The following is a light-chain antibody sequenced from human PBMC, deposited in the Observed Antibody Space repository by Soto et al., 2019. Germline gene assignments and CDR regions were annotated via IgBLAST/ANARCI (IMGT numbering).Light chain of an antibody. V-gene: IGKV3D-15*01. J-gene: IGKJ5*01. CDR2: GAS. CDR3: QQSKKWPIT. CDR1: QSVSSN. Sequence: IGMTQSAATLSVYPGERATLSCRASQSVSSNLAWYQQKPGQAPRLLIYGASTMATGIPARFRGSGSGTEFTLTISCLQSEDFEVYYCQQSKKWPITFAQGTRLEIK.